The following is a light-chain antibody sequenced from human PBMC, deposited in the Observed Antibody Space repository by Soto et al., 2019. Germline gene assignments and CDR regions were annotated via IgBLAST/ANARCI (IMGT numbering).Light chain of an antibody. V-gene: IGLV2-14*01. J-gene: IGLJ3*02. CDR2: EVS. CDR3: SSYTSSNWV. CDR1: SSDVGGYNY. Sequence: QSALTQPASVSGSPXXXXTISCTGTSSDVGGYNYVSWYQQHPGKAPKLMIYEVSNRPSGVSNRFSGSKSGNTASLTISGLQAEDEADYYCSSYTSSNWVFGGGTKLTVL.